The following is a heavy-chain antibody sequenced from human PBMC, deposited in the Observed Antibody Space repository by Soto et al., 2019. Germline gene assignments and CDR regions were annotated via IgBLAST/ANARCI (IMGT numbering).Heavy chain of an antibody. CDR3: ARVLYDYVWGSYRHYYFDY. Sequence: PSETLSLTCTVSGDSISSASYFWGWIRQPPGKGLEWIGSVYFVGNSYYNPSLKSRVSISVDASKNQFSLKLSSVTAADTAVYYCARVLYDYVWGSYRHYYFDYWGQGTLVTVSS. D-gene: IGHD3-16*02. CDR2: VYFVGNS. CDR1: GDSISSASYF. J-gene: IGHJ4*02. V-gene: IGHV4-39*01.